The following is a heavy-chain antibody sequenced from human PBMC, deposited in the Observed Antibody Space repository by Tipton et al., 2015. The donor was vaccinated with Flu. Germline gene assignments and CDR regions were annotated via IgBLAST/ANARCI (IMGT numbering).Heavy chain of an antibody. V-gene: IGHV4-59*01. J-gene: IGHJ5*02. Sequence: TLSLTCTVSGDSFMTYYWAWIRQSPGKPPDWLASIHYDGSATYSPSLTGRLTMSLDTSKNQFSLRLNSVTAADTAVYYCARGRGGVWRGGACQRDNWFDPWGPGTLVTVSS. CDR1: GDSFMTYY. D-gene: IGHD3-16*01. CDR2: IHYDGSA. CDR3: ARGRGGVWRGGACQRDNWFDP.